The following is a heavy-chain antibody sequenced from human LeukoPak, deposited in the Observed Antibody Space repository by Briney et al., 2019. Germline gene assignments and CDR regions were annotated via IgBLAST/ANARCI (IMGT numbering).Heavy chain of an antibody. V-gene: IGHV3-30*18. CDR2: ISYDGSNK. Sequence: SGGSLRLSCAASGFTFSSYGMHWVRQALGKGLEWVAVISYDGSNKYYADSVKGRFTISRDNSKNTLYLQMNSLRAEDTAVYYCAKDAAAIPDYFDYWGQGTLVTVSS. CDR3: AKDAAAIPDYFDY. CDR1: GFTFSSYG. J-gene: IGHJ4*02. D-gene: IGHD2-2*02.